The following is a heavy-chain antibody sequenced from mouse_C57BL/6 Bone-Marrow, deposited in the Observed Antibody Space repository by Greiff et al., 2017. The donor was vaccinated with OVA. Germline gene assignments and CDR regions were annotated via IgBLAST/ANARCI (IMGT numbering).Heavy chain of an antibody. CDR2: IDPSDSYT. V-gene: IGHV1-69*01. CDR1: GYTFTSYW. CDR3: ARGPSIYDGYYVGFAY. Sequence: VQLQQPGAELVMPGASVKLSCKASGYTFTSYWMHWVKQRPGQGLEWIVEIDPSDSYTNYNQKFKGKSTLTVDKSSSTAYMQLSSLTSEDSAVYYCARGPSIYDGYYVGFAYWGQGTLVTVSA. D-gene: IGHD2-3*01. J-gene: IGHJ3*01.